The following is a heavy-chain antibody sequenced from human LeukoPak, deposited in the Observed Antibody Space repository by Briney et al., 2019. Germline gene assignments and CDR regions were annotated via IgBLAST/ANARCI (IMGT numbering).Heavy chain of an antibody. V-gene: IGHV1-2*02. J-gene: IGHJ4*02. CDR1: GYTFNDYY. D-gene: IGHD3-10*01. CDR3: AGGAGIVSFDY. Sequence: ASEKVSCKASGYTFNDYYIHWLRQAPGQGLEWMGWINPNSGGTNYAQKFQGRVTMTRDTSISTAYMELSRLRSDDTAVYYCAGGAGIVSFDYWGQGTLVTVSS. CDR2: INPNSGGT.